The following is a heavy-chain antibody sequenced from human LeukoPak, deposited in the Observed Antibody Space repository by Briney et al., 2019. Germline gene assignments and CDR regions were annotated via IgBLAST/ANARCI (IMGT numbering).Heavy chain of an antibody. V-gene: IGHV3-23*01. J-gene: IGHJ4*02. D-gene: IGHD3-10*01. CDR3: AKDYYGSGSYYNYFDY. CDR1: GFTFSSYA. Sequence: QSGGSLRLSCAASGFTFSSYALSWVRQAPGKGLEWVLTISGSGGLYYADSVKGRFTISRDNSKNTLYLQMNSLRAEDTAVYYCAKDYYGSGSYYNYFDYWGQGTLVTVSS. CDR2: ISGSGGL.